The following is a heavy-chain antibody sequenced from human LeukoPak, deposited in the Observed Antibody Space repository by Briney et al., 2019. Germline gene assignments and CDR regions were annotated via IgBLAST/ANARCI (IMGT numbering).Heavy chain of an antibody. CDR3: ARGDGYYFGF. CDR1: GFTFRHYY. V-gene: IGHV3-7*03. J-gene: IGHJ4*02. CDR2: IREDGSDD. Sequence: GGSPRLSCAASGFTFRHYYMNWVRLAPGKGLAWVANIREDGSDDTYEASVKGRFTISRDNARNSLFLQMNSLRAEDTAVYYCARGDGYYFGFWGQGTPVTVSS.